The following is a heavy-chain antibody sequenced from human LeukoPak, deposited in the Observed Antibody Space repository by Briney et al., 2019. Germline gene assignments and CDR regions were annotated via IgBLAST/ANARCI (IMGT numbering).Heavy chain of an antibody. J-gene: IGHJ4*02. Sequence: GGSLRLSCAASGFTFSSYSMNWVRQAPGKGLEWVSAISGDSRYIYYADSVRGRFTISRDNAENSLYLQMHSLRVEDTAVYYCARSITVVPAAIGYWGQGTLVTVSS. CDR1: GFTFSSYS. D-gene: IGHD2-2*02. CDR3: ARSITVVPAAIGY. CDR2: ISGDSRYI. V-gene: IGHV3-21*01.